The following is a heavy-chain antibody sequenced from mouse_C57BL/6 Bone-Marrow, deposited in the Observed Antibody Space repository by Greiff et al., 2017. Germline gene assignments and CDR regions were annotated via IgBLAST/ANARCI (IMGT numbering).Heavy chain of an antibody. D-gene: IGHD2-1*01. Sequence: EVMLVESGGGLVQPGGSLKLSCAASGFTFSDYYMYWVRQTPEKRLEWVAYISNGGGSTYYPDTVKGRFTISRDTAENTQYLQMSRLKSEDTAMYYCARPICYGNQGFAYWGQGTLVTVSA. CDR2: ISNGGGST. CDR1: GFTFSDYY. V-gene: IGHV5-12*01. J-gene: IGHJ3*01. CDR3: ARPICYGNQGFAY.